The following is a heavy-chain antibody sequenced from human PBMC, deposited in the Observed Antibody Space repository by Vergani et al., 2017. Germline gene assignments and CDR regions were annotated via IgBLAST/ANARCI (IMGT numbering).Heavy chain of an antibody. CDR1: GFTFTSSA. Sequence: QMQLVQSGPEVKKPGTSVKVSCKASGFTFTSSAMQWVRQARGQRLEWIGWIVVGSGNTNYAQKFQERVTITRDMSTSTAYMELSSLRSEDTAVYYCARDLYDSSGYPIFDYWGQGTLVTVSS. CDR3: ARDLYDSSGYPIFDY. CDR2: IVVGSGNT. J-gene: IGHJ4*02. V-gene: IGHV1-58*02. D-gene: IGHD3-22*01.